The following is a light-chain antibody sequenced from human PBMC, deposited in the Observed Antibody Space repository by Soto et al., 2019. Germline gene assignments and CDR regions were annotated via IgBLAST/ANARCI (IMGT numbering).Light chain of an antibody. V-gene: IGKV1-6*01. CDR3: LHDYSYPRT. Sequence: AIQMTQSPSSLSASVGERVIITCRASQAIRNDLGWYQQKPGKAPKLLIYTASTLQSGVPSRFSGSGSGAYFTLTIRSLQPEDSATYYCLHDYSYPRTFGQGTKVEIK. CDR2: TAS. CDR1: QAIRND. J-gene: IGKJ1*01.